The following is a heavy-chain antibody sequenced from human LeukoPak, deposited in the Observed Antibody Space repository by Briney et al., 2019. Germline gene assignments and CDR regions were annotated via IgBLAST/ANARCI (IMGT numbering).Heavy chain of an antibody. CDR2: VSGSTDST. Sequence: GGSLRLSCAASGFTFHTYGMTWVRQPPGKGLEWVSTVSGSTDSTYYADSVKGRFTISRDNSKNTVYLQMNSPRAEDTAGYYCAKVYLTGTGRGFSDHWGQGTLVTVSS. V-gene: IGHV3-23*01. J-gene: IGHJ4*02. CDR3: AKVYLTGTGRGFSDH. CDR1: GFTFHTYG. D-gene: IGHD1-7*01.